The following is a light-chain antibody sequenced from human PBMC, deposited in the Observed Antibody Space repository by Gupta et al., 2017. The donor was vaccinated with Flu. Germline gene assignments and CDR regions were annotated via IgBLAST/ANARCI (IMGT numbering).Light chain of an antibody. Sequence: VKLTCTLSSGHSTNAVAWHQQQPEKGPRCLMRVNRDGSHTRGDGIPDRFSGSSSGTERYLTISSLQSEDEADYYCQTWGTGIWVFGGGTKLTVL. CDR2: VNRDGSH. CDR1: SGHSTNA. CDR3: QTWGTGIWV. J-gene: IGLJ3*02. V-gene: IGLV4-69*01.